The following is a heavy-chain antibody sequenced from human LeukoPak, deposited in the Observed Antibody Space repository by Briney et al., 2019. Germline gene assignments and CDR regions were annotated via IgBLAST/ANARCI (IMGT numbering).Heavy chain of an antibody. Sequence: GGSLRLSCAASGFTFSTYWMTWVRQAPGKGLEWVANIKEDGTDKYYVDSVRGRFTISRDNAKNSVYLQMNSLRAEDTAVYYCARAPSVIGGYYPEYFRHWGQGTLVIVSS. V-gene: IGHV3-7*01. CDR2: IKEDGTDK. D-gene: IGHD3-22*01. CDR3: ARAPSVIGGYYPEYFRH. J-gene: IGHJ1*01. CDR1: GFTFSTYW.